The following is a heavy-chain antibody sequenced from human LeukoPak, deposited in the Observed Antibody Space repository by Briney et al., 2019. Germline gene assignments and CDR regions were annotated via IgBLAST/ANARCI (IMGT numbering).Heavy chain of an antibody. J-gene: IGHJ4*02. CDR1: GGSISSYY. V-gene: IGHV4-59*08. Sequence: SETLSLTCTVSGGSISSYYWSWIRQPPGKGLEWIGYIYYSGSTNYNPSLKSRVTISVDTSKNQFSLKLSSVTAADTAVYYCASFLPGIKIDYWGQGTLVTVSS. D-gene: IGHD3-16*01. CDR2: IYYSGST. CDR3: ASFLPGIKIDY.